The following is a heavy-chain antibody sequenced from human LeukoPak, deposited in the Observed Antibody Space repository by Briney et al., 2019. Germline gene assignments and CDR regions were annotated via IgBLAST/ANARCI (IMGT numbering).Heavy chain of an antibody. V-gene: IGHV3-7*01. CDR3: ARACDMTVCSFDH. CDR2: IKQDGSEE. J-gene: IGHJ4*02. Sequence: GGSLRLSCAASGFTFSYYWMSWVRQAPGKGLEWVANIKQDGSEEMHVGSVKGRFTISRDNAKKSVYLEMNSLRAEDTAVYYCARACDMTVCSFDHWGQGTLVTVSS. D-gene: IGHD3-16*01. CDR1: GFTFSYYW.